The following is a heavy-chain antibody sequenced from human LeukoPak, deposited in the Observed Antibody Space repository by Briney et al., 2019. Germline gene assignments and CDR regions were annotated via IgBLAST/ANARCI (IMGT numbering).Heavy chain of an antibody. CDR3: ARERGEYSSVGAFDI. CDR1: GYTFTIYG. J-gene: IGHJ3*02. V-gene: IGHV1-18*01. Sequence: GASVKVSCKASGYTFTIYGISWVRQAPGQGLEWMGWISAYNGNTNYAQKLQGRVTMTTDTSTNTAYMELRSLRSDDTAVYYCARERGEYSSVGAFDIWGQGTMVTVSS. D-gene: IGHD2/OR15-2a*01. CDR2: ISAYNGNT.